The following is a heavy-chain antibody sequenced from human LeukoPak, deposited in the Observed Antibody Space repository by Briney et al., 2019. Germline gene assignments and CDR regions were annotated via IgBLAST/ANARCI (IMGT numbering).Heavy chain of an antibody. Sequence: GGTLRLSCAASGFSFSAYGMSWVRQAPGKGLEWVSAISGSGGSTYYADSVKGRFTISRDNSKNTLYLQMNSLRAEDTAVYYCAEGSYYYYYYYMDVWGKGTTVTVSS. CDR3: AEGSYYYYYYYMDV. D-gene: IGHD3-10*01. CDR2: ISGSGGST. V-gene: IGHV3-23*01. J-gene: IGHJ6*03. CDR1: GFSFSAYG.